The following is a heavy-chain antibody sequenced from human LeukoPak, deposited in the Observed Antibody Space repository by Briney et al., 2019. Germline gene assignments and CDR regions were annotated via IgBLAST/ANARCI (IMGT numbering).Heavy chain of an antibody. CDR3: ARGTATQFYYYYYMDV. Sequence: ASVKVSCKASGYPFTGYYMHWVRQAPGQGLEWMGWINPNNGDTNYAQKFQGRVTMTRDTSISTAYMELSRLRSDDTAVYYCARGTATQFYYYYYMDVWGKGTTVTVSS. CDR1: GYPFTGYY. CDR2: INPNNGDT. D-gene: IGHD6-25*01. J-gene: IGHJ6*03. V-gene: IGHV1-2*02.